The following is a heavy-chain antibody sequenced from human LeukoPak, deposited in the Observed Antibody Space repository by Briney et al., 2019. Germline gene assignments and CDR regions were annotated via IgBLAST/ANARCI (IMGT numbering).Heavy chain of an antibody. CDR2: ISYDAGDK. D-gene: IGHD2-2*01. J-gene: IGHJ4*02. V-gene: IGHV3-30-3*01. CDR1: GFTFSSYA. CDR3: ARGAYCSSTSCPHFDY. Sequence: GGSLRLSCAASGFTFSSYAIHWVRQAPGKGLEWVALISYDAGDKYYADSVKGRITISRDNSKSTVYLQVNSLRAGDTAVYYCARGAYCSSTSCPHFDYWGQGTLVTVSS.